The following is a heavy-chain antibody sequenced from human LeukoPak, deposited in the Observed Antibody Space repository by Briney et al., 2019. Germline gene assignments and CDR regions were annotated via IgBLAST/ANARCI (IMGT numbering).Heavy chain of an antibody. D-gene: IGHD1-26*01. V-gene: IGHV3-48*01. J-gene: IGHJ4*02. Sequence: GGSLRLSCEASGFTFSSYSMSWVRQAPGKGLEWVSYISNSGSTIYYADSVKGRFTISRDIAKSSLYLQMNSLRAEDTAVYYCARKTSGSYGYFDYWGQGTLVTVSS. CDR1: GFTFSSYS. CDR3: ARKTSGSYGYFDY. CDR2: ISNSGSTI.